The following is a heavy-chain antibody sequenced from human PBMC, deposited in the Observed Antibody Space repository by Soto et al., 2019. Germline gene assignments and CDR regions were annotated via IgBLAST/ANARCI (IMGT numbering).Heavy chain of an antibody. CDR1: AGSVSSGSYD. Sequence: PSQTRSLTCNVAAGSVSSGSYDWNWVRKPPGKRLEWIGYISYSGRANYTPSLMSRVTLSVDTSKNQFSLTLTSVTAADTAGYYCARESYRGYSYGSFDFWGQGSLVTVSS. CDR2: ISYSGRA. D-gene: IGHD5-18*01. J-gene: IGHJ4*02. CDR3: ARESYRGYSYGSFDF. V-gene: IGHV4-61*01.